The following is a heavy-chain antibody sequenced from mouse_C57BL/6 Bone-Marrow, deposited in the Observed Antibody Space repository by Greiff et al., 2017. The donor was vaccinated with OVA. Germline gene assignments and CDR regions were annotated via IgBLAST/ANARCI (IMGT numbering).Heavy chain of an antibody. J-gene: IGHJ3*01. CDR2: IYPGGGYT. Sequence: QVQLQQSGAELVRPGTSVKMSCKASGYTFTNYWIGWAKQRPGHGLEWIGDIYPGGGYTNYNEKFKGKATLTADKSSSTAYMQFSSLTSEASAIYYGASGDSSGYEVSYWCQGTLVTVSA. CDR3: ASGDSSGYEVSY. D-gene: IGHD3-2*02. V-gene: IGHV1-63*01. CDR1: GYTFTNYW.